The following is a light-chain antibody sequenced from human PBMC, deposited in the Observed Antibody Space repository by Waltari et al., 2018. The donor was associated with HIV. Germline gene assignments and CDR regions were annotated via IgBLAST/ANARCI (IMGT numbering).Light chain of an antibody. CDR3: CSYAGSSTYV. Sequence: QSALTQPASVSGSPGQQITISCTGTSSDVGRHNIVSWYQQHPGKAPKLMIYEVSKRPSGVSTRFSGSKSGYTASLTISGLLAEYDADYYCCSYAGSSTYVFGTVTKVTVL. J-gene: IGLJ1*01. V-gene: IGLV2-23*02. CDR1: SSDVGRHNI. CDR2: EVS.